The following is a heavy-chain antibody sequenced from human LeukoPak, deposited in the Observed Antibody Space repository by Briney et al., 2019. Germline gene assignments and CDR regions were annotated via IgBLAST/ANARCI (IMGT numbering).Heavy chain of an antibody. Sequence: ASVKVSCKASGGTFSSYAISWVRQAPGQGLEWMGRIIPIFGTANYAQKFQARVTITTDESTSTAYMELSSLRSEDTAVYYCARGLNYYDSSGYLDYWGQGTLVTVSS. J-gene: IGHJ4*02. D-gene: IGHD3-22*01. CDR2: IIPIFGTA. CDR1: GGTFSSYA. V-gene: IGHV1-69*05. CDR3: ARGLNYYDSSGYLDY.